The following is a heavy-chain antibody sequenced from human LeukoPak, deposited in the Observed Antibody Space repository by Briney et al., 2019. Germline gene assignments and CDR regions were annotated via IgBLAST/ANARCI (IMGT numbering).Heavy chain of an antibody. J-gene: IGHJ4*02. D-gene: IGHD1-1*01. CDR3: ARTTTSFDD. CDR2: WYYNGDT. Sequence: PSVTLSLTCSVSGGSISSYYWSWIRQPPGKGLEWIGYWYYNGDTNYNPSLKSRVIVSADTSKNQISLKLSSVTTADTAVYYCARTTTSFDDWGQGTLVTVSS. CDR1: GGSISSYY. V-gene: IGHV4-59*01.